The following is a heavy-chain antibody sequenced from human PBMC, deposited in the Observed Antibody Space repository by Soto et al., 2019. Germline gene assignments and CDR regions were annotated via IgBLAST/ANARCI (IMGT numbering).Heavy chain of an antibody. CDR3: ATLIYDSSGYARNAFDI. Sequence: ASVKVSCKASGYTFTSYYMHWVRQAPGQGLEWMGIFDPNGGRTSYAQKFQGRVTMTEDTSTDTAYMELSSLRSEDTAVYYCATLIYDSSGYARNAFDIWGQGTMVTVSS. D-gene: IGHD3-22*01. CDR2: FDPNGGRT. CDR1: GYTFTSYY. J-gene: IGHJ3*02. V-gene: IGHV1-46*01.